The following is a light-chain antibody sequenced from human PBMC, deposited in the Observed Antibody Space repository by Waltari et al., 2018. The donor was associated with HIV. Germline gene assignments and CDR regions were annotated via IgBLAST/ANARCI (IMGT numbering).Light chain of an antibody. CDR1: GSDVGNYNR. CDR3: SSYTSSSTHVI. J-gene: IGLJ2*01. V-gene: IGLV2-18*02. CDR2: EVN. Sequence: QSALTQPPSVSGSPGQSVTISCTGSGSDVGNYNRFFWYRQSPGTAPKLMIYEVNNRPSGVPDRFSGSKSGNTASQTISGLQAEDEADYYCSSYTSSSTHVIFGGGTKLTVL.